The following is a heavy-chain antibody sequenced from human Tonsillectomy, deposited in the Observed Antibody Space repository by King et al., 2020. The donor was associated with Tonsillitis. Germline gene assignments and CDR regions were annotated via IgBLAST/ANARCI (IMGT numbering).Heavy chain of an antibody. J-gene: IGHJ6*03. V-gene: IGHV2-70*20. D-gene: IGHD2-2*01. CDR3: ARTTNVVVPGDMYYYYYYTDV. CDR2: IDWNDDK. CDR1: GFSISVDGMC. Sequence: TLKESGPALVRPTQTLTLTCTFSGFSISVDGMCVSWVRQPPGKALEWLALIDWNDDKYYSPSLKTRLTISKDTSRNQVVLTMTNLDPEDTATYYCARTTNVVVPGDMYYYYYYTDVWGRGTTVTVSS.